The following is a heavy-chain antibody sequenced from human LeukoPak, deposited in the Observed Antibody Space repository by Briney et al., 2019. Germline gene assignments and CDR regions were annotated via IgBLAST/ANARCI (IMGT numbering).Heavy chain of an antibody. CDR2: IYYSGST. J-gene: IGHJ4*02. V-gene: IGHV4-59*08. D-gene: IGHD6-19*01. Sequence: SETLSLTCTVSGGSIRSCYWSWIRQPPGKGLEWIGYIYYSGSTNYNPSLKSRVTISVDTSKNQFSLKLTSVTAADTAVYCCARYRSTSGWYYFDYWGQGTLVTVSS. CDR1: GGSIRSCY. CDR3: ARYRSTSGWYYFDY.